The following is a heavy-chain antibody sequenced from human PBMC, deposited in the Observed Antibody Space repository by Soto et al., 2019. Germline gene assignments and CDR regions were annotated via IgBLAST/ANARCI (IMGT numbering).Heavy chain of an antibody. V-gene: IGHV4-39*01. D-gene: IGHD6-13*01. Sequence: ASETLSLTCTVSGGSISSSSYYWGWIRQPPGKGLEWIGSIHYSGNTDYNPSLKSRVTISVDTSKNQFSLKLRSVTAADTAVYYCARHGGRSSWSDYWGQGTLVTVSS. CDR1: GGSISSSSYY. CDR3: ARHGGRSSWSDY. J-gene: IGHJ4*02. CDR2: IHYSGNT.